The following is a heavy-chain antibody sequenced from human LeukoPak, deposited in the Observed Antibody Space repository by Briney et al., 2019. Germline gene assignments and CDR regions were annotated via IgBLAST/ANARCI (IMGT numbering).Heavy chain of an antibody. J-gene: IGHJ3*02. V-gene: IGHV1-69*01. CDR3: ASLPEGGDDAFDI. CDR1: GGTFSSYA. CDR2: IIPIFGTA. Sequence: SVKVSCKASGGTFSSYAISWVRQAPGQGLEWMGGIIPIFGTANYAQKFQGRVTITADESTSTAYMELSSLRSEDTAVYYCASLPEGGDDAFDIWGQGTMVTISS. D-gene: IGHD3-16*01.